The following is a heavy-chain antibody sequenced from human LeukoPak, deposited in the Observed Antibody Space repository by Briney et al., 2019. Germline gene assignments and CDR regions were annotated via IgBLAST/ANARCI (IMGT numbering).Heavy chain of an antibody. Sequence: PGGSLRLPCATSGFTFSNSAVSWLRQTPGKGLEWVSSIGSSGSSTDYADSVKGRFTISRDNSKNTLYLQMNTLRAEDTAVYFCAKRTGSGYFYNYFDYWGQGTLVTVSS. D-gene: IGHD3-22*01. V-gene: IGHV3-23*01. CDR1: GFTFSNSA. J-gene: IGHJ4*02. CDR2: IGSSGSST. CDR3: AKRTGSGYFYNYFDY.